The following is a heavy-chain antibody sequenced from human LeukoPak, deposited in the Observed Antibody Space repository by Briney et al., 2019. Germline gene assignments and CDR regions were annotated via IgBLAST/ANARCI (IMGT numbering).Heavy chain of an antibody. Sequence: ASVKVSCKASGYTFTGYYMHWVRQAPGQGLEWMGWINPNSGGTNYAQKFQGRVTMTRDTSISTAYIELSRLRSDDTAVYYCAREGVIMVRGVRDYYFDYWGQGTLVTVSS. V-gene: IGHV1-2*02. CDR1: GYTFTGYY. CDR3: AREGVIMVRGVRDYYFDY. J-gene: IGHJ4*02. D-gene: IGHD3-10*01. CDR2: INPNSGGT.